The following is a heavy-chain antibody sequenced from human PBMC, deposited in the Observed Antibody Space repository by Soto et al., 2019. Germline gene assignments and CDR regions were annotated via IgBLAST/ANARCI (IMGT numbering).Heavy chain of an antibody. CDR2: IYHSGST. Sequence: PSETLSLTCAVSGGSISSGGYSWSWIRQPPGKGLEWIGYIYHSGSTYYNPSLKSRVTISVDRSKNQFSLKLSSVTAADTAVYYCASGGRGNYYDSSGYRGSDYFDYWGQGTLVTVSS. V-gene: IGHV4-30-2*01. J-gene: IGHJ4*02. CDR3: ASGGRGNYYDSSGYRGSDYFDY. CDR1: GGSISSGGYS. D-gene: IGHD3-22*01.